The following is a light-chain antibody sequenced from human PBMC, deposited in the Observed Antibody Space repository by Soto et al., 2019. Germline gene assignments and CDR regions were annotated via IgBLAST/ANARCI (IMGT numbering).Light chain of an antibody. V-gene: IGKV3-20*01. J-gene: IGKJ2*01. CDR3: QQYGGSPPYT. CDR2: GAS. Sequence: VLTQSPGTLSLSPGERATISCRASQSISSSYLAWYQHKPGQAPRLLIYGASSRATGIPHRFSGSGSGTDFNLTIRRLEPEDCGVYYCQQYGGSPPYTFGQGTRLEIK. CDR1: QSISSSY.